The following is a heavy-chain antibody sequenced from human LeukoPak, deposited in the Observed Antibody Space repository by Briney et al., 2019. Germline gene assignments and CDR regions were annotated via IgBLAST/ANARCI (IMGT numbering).Heavy chain of an antibody. J-gene: IGHJ2*01. CDR1: GGSISSGGYY. CDR3: ARERWMATIIRNWYFDL. CDR2: IYYSGST. D-gene: IGHD5-24*01. V-gene: IGHV4-31*03. Sequence: SQTLSLTCTVSGGSISSGGYYWGWIRQHPGKGLEWIGYIYYSGSTYYNPSLKSRVTISADTSKNQVSLKLSSVTAADTAVYYCARERWMATIIRNWYFDLWGRGTLVTVSS.